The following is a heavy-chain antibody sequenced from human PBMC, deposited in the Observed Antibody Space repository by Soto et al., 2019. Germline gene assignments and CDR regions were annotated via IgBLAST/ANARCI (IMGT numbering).Heavy chain of an antibody. V-gene: IGHV3-13*01. J-gene: IGHJ4*02. Sequence: EVQLVESGGGLVQPGGSLRLPCAASGFTFSSYDMYWARQATGKGLEWVSTIGTAGDTYYPGSVKGRFTISRENAKNSLYLQMNSLRAEDTAVYYCARGGTTVVTPIDYWGQGTLVTVSS. D-gene: IGHD4-17*01. CDR1: GFTFSSYD. CDR3: ARGGTTVVTPIDY. CDR2: IGTAGDT.